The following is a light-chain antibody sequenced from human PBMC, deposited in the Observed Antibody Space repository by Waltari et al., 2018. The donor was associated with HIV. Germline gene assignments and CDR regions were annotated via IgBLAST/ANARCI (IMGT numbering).Light chain of an antibody. CDR1: SANVGNT. V-gene: IGLV1-47*01. CDR2: RDN. J-gene: IGLJ3*02. Sequence: QSVLTQPPSASGTPGQRVTISCSGSSANVGNTVYWYQQLPGTAPKVLIYRDNQRPPGVPDRSSGSRSGTAASLDVSGLRSEDEANYFCAAWDDILSGWVFGGGTKLTVL. CDR3: AAWDDILSGWV.